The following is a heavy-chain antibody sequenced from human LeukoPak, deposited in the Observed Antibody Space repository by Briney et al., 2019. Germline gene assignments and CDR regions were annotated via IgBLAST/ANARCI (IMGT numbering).Heavy chain of an antibody. CDR3: ARGYPSIAARPPRSYYYYMDV. CDR1: GGSFSGYY. Sequence: PSETLSLTCAVYGGSFSGYYWSWIRQPPGKGLEWIGEINHSGSTNYNPSLKSRVTISVDTSKNQFSLKLSSVTAADTAVYYCARGYPSIAARPPRSYYYYMDVWGKGTTVTVSS. J-gene: IGHJ6*03. D-gene: IGHD6-6*01. V-gene: IGHV4-34*01. CDR2: INHSGST.